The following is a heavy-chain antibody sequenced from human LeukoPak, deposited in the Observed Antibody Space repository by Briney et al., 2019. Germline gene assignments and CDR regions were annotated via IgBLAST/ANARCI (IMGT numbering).Heavy chain of an antibody. CDR3: ARSPLYSSSIVVDY. D-gene: IGHD6-6*01. V-gene: IGHV3-33*08. CDR1: GFTFSSYG. CDR2: IWYDGSNK. J-gene: IGHJ4*02. Sequence: GGSLRRSCAASGFTFSSYGMHWARQAPGKGLEWVAVIWYDGSNKYYADSVKGRFTISRDNSKNTLYLQMNSLRAEDTAVYYCARSPLYSSSIVVDYWGQGTLVTVSS.